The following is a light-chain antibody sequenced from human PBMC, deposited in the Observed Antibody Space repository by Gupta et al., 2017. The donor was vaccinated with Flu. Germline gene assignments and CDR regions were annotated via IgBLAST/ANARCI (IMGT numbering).Light chain of an antibody. CDR1: QSVLYSSNNKNF. CDR2: WAS. Sequence: DIVMTQSPDSLAVSLGERATINCKSSQSVLYSSNNKNFLAWYQQKPGQPPKLLIYWASSRESGVPDRFSGSGSGTDFTLTISDRQAEDVAVYYCQQDDNTPLTFGGGTKVEIK. CDR3: QQDDNTPLT. V-gene: IGKV4-1*01. J-gene: IGKJ4*01.